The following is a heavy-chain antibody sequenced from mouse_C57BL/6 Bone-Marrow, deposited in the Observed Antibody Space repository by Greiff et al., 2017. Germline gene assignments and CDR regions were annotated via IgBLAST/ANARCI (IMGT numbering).Heavy chain of an antibody. J-gene: IGHJ4*01. CDR3: AGGNYGDYEAMDD. CDR1: GYTFTSYW. V-gene: IGHV1-50*01. CDR2: IDPSDSYT. D-gene: IGHD2-1*01. Sequence: VQLQQPGAELVKPGASVKLSCKASGYTFTSYWMQWVKQRPGQGLEWIGDIDPSDSYTNYNQKFKGKATLTVDTSSSTAYMQLSSLTSEDAAVDNCAGGNYGDYEAMDDWGKGTSVTVSS.